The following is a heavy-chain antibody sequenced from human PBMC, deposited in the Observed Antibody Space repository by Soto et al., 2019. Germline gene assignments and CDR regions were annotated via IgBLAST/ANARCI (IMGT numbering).Heavy chain of an antibody. D-gene: IGHD6-19*01. Sequence: SETLSLTCTVSGGSISSYYWSWIRQPPGKGLEWIGYIYYSGSTNYNPSLKSRVTISVDTSKNQFSLKLSSVTAADTAVYYCARVVEQWLERPRNYYYYYMDVWGKGTTVTVSS. CDR2: IYYSGST. CDR1: GGSISSYY. CDR3: ARVVEQWLERPRNYYYYYMDV. V-gene: IGHV4-59*01. J-gene: IGHJ6*03.